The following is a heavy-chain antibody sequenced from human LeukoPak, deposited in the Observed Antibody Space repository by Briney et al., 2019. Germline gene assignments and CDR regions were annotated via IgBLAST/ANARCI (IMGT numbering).Heavy chain of an antibody. V-gene: IGHV4-34*01. J-gene: IGHJ4*02. CDR3: ASVVVRGVIDDY. CDR2: INHSGST. Sequence: PSETLSLTCAVYGGSFSGYYWSWIRQPPGKGLEWIGEINHSGSTIYNPSLKSRVTISVDTSKNQFSLKLSSVTAADTAVYYCASVVVRGVIDDYWGQGTLVTVSS. D-gene: IGHD3-10*01. CDR1: GGSFSGYY.